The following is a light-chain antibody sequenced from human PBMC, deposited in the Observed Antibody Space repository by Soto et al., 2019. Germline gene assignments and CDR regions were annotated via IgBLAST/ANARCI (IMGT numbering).Light chain of an antibody. Sequence: EIVLTQSPGTLSLSPGERATLSCGAGQSVSSSYLAWYQQKPGQAPRLLMFRTSSRATGFPARFSGSGSGTDFTLTISSLEPEDFAVYYCQQRGNWPMSTFGQGTRLEIK. CDR2: RTS. CDR3: QQRGNWPMST. CDR1: QSVSSSY. J-gene: IGKJ5*01. V-gene: IGKV3D-20*02.